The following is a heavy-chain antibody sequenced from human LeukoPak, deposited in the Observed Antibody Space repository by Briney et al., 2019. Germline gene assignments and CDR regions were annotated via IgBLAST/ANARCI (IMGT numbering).Heavy chain of an antibody. D-gene: IGHD6-6*01. Sequence: PGGSLRLSCAASGFTFSSYEMNWVRQAPGKGLEWVSYISSSGSTIYYADSVMGRFTISRDNSKNTLNLQMNSLRAEDTAVYYCAKRGIPGRLDAFDIWGQGTMVTVSS. CDR2: ISSSGSTI. CDR1: GFTFSSYE. V-gene: IGHV3-48*03. J-gene: IGHJ3*02. CDR3: AKRGIPGRLDAFDI.